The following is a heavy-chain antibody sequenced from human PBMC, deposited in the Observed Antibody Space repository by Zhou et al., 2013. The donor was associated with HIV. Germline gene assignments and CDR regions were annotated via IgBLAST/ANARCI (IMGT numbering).Heavy chain of an antibody. V-gene: IGHV1-69*05. D-gene: IGHD3-10*01. Sequence: QVQLGQSGAEVKKPGSSVKVSCKASGGTFRKYPFTWVRQAPGQGLEWMGAFIPIFGTTNYAQKFLGRVRITTDESTTAAHMELSSLRSEDTAVYYCARTHKGRSFDYWGQGTLVTVSS. CDR3: ARTHKGRSFDY. CDR2: FIPIFGTT. CDR1: GGTFRKYP. J-gene: IGHJ4*02.